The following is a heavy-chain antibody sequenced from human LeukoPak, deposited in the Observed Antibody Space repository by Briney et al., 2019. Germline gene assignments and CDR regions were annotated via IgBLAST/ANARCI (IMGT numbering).Heavy chain of an antibody. J-gene: IGHJ4*02. D-gene: IGHD1-26*01. Sequence: SETLSLTCTVSGGSISSYYWSWIRQPPGKGLEWIEYIYYSGSTNYNPPLKSRVTISVDTSKNQFSLKLSSVTAADTAVYYCAREQWELLFDYWGQGTLVTVSS. CDR3: AREQWELLFDY. V-gene: IGHV4-59*12. CDR1: GGSISSYY. CDR2: IYYSGST.